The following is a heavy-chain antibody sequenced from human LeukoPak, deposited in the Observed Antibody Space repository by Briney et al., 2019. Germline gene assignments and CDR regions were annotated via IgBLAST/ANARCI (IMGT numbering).Heavy chain of an antibody. CDR3: ARDRRTTVTTWYFDL. CDR2: IYTSGST. D-gene: IGHD4-17*01. Sequence: SETLSLTCTVSGGSISSYYWSWIRQPAGKGLEWIGRIYTSGSTNYNPSLKSRVTISVDTSKNQFSLKLSSVTAADTAVYYCARDRRTTVTTWYFDLWGRGTLVTVSS. J-gene: IGHJ2*01. CDR1: GGSISSYY. V-gene: IGHV4-4*07.